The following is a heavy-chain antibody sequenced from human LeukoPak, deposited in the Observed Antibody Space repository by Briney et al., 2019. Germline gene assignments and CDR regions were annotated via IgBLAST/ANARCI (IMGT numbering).Heavy chain of an antibody. CDR2: IYYSGST. CDR1: GGSISSGDYY. V-gene: IGHV4-30-4*02. Sequence: SDTLSLTCTVSGGSISSGDYYWSWIRQPPGKGLEWIGYIYYSGSTYYNPSLKSRVTISVDTSKNQFSLKLSSVTAADTAVYYCAREPYSSSPSVEYFDLWGRGTLVTVSS. J-gene: IGHJ2*01. CDR3: AREPYSSSPSVEYFDL. D-gene: IGHD6-6*01.